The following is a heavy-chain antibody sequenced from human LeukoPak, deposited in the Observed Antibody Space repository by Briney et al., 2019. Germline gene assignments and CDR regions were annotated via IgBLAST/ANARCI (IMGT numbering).Heavy chain of an antibody. CDR3: TTDRKVGAIPYDY. CDR1: GLTFSDAW. CDR2: IESKAGGGSI. V-gene: IGHV3-15*07. D-gene: IGHD3-16*01. Sequence: PGGSLRLSCGVPGLTFSDAWMNWIRQAPGKGLEWVGRIESKAGGGSIYYATPVKGRFIISRDDSKNILYVQMNSLKTEDTAVYYCTTDRKVGAIPYDYWGQGALVTVSS. J-gene: IGHJ4*02.